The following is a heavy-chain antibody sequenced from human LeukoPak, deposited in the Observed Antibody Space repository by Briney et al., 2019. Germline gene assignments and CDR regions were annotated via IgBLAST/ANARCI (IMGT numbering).Heavy chain of an antibody. CDR1: GFTVSSNY. CDR3: ARGLYGASGGGTFDS. CDR2: IYTGGNT. J-gene: IGHJ4*02. V-gene: IGHV3-53*01. Sequence: GGSLRLSCAASGFTVSSNYMTWVRQAPGQGLEWVSVIYTGGNTYYTDSVKGRFTISRDNSQNTLNLQMNNRRVEDTAVYYCARGLYGASGGGTFDSWGQGTLVTVSS. D-gene: IGHD1-7*01.